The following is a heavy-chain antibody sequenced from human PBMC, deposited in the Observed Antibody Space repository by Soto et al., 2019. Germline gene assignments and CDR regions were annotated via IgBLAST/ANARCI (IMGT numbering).Heavy chain of an antibody. V-gene: IGHV3-23*01. J-gene: IGHJ4*02. CDR3: VRGGGPQWVATLFFDS. CDR1: GFSFRSYA. CDR2: ISDGGDTS. D-gene: IGHD6-19*01. Sequence: VQRLESGGGLEQPGGSPRLSCAVSGFSFRSYAMSWVRQAPGKGLEWVSVISDGGDTSYYADSVKGRFTIFRDNSKNTVHLEMNSLRGEDTAIYYCVRGGGPQWVATLFFDSWGRGTLVTVSS.